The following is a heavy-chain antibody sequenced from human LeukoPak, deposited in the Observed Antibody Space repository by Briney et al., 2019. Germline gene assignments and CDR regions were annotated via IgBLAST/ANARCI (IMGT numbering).Heavy chain of an antibody. V-gene: IGHV3-30*18. CDR1: GFTFSSYG. CDR3: AKDLRSRRYPKESPDY. D-gene: IGHD3-9*01. CDR2: ISYDGSNK. Sequence: PGGSLRLSCAASGFTFSSYGMHWVRQAPGKGLEWVAVISYDGSNKYYADSVKGRFTISRDNSKNTLYLQMNSLRAEDTAVYYRAKDLRSRRYPKESPDYWGQGTLVTVSS. J-gene: IGHJ4*02.